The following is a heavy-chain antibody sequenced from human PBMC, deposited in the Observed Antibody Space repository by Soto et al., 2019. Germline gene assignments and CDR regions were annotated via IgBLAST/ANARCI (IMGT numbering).Heavy chain of an antibody. D-gene: IGHD3-16*01. J-gene: IGHJ4*02. CDR1: GYSFTSYW. V-gene: IGHV5-51*01. CDR2: IYPGDSDT. CDR3: ARGGPDLATIGSFDY. Sequence: PGESLKISCKGSGYSFTSYWIGWVRQMPGKGLEWMGIIYPGDSDTRYSPSFQGQVTISADTSTSTVYVELSSLTSEDTAVYYCARGGPDLATIGSFDYWGQGTLVTVSS.